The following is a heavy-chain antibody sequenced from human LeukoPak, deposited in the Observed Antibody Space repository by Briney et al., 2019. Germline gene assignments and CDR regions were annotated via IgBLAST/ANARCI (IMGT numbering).Heavy chain of an antibody. CDR2: IFNNGYS. V-gene: IGHV4-38-2*02. D-gene: IGHD2-2*01. J-gene: IGHJ5*02. Sequence: SEPLSLMCTVTGYSFSSASFWASIRQPPGKGLEWIASIFNNGYSYYNPSLRSRVTISVDTSKNQFSLRLNSVTAADTAVYYCARDSLRQPAAVAHCFDPWGQGTLVAVSS. CDR3: ARDSLRQPAAVAHCFDP. CDR1: GYSFSSASF.